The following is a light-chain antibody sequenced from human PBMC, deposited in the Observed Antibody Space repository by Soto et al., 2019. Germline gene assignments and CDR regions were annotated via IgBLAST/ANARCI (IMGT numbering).Light chain of an antibody. J-gene: IGKJ4*02. CDR3: QQYNNWPT. V-gene: IGKV3-15*01. Sequence: EIVMTQSPATLSVSPGERATLSCRASQSVSSNLAWYQQKPGQAPRLLIYGASNRATGIPARFSGSGSGTEFTLTISSLQSEEFAVYYCQQYNNWPTFGGGTKVEIK. CDR2: GAS. CDR1: QSVSSN.